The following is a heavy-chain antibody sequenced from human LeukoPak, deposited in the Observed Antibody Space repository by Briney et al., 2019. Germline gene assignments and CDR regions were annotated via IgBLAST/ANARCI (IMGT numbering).Heavy chain of an antibody. J-gene: IGHJ3*02. CDR3: ARDISSSTRAFDI. V-gene: IGHV3-48*03. CDR2: ITSSGSPT. CDR1: GFTLSTYE. Sequence: GGSLRLSCAASGFTLSTYEMPWVRQAPGKGLEWISYITSSGSPTFYADSVKGRFTIFRDTAKNSLFLQVNNLRGEDTAVYYCARDISSSTRAFDIWGQGTMVTVS. D-gene: IGHD2-15*01.